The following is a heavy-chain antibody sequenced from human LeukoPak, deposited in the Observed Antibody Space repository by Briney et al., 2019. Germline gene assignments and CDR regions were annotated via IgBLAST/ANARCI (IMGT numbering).Heavy chain of an antibody. Sequence: PSETLSLTCAVYGGSFSGYYWSWIRQPPGRGLEWIGEINHSGSTNYNPSLKSRVTISVDTSKNQFSLKLSSVTAADTAVYYCTRDNPFSSSSSPSWGQGTLVTVSS. J-gene: IGHJ5*02. D-gene: IGHD6-6*01. CDR3: TRDNPFSSSSSPS. CDR2: INHSGST. CDR1: GGSFSGYY. V-gene: IGHV4-34*01.